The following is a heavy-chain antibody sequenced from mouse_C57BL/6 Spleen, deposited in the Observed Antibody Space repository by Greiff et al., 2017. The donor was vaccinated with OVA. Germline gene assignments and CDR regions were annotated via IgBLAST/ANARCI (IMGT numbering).Heavy chain of an antibody. CDR1: GYTFTSYW. V-gene: IGHV1-69*01. CDR3: ARRDGSSHWYFDV. D-gene: IGHD1-1*01. CDR2: IDPSDSYT. Sequence: VKLQQPGAELVMPGASVKLSCKASGYTFTSYWMHWVKQRPGQGLEWIGEIDPSDSYTNYNQKFKGKSTLTVDKSSSTAYMQLSSLTSEDSAVYYCARRDGSSHWYFDVWGTGTTVTVSS. J-gene: IGHJ1*03.